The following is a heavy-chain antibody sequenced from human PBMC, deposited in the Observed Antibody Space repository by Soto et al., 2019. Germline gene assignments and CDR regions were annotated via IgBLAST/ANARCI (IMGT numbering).Heavy chain of an antibody. Sequence: EVQLLESGGGLGQPGGSPRLSCAVSGFRYSTYGVTWVRQAPGKGLEWVSGVSGGSGTTHYKDSVRGRFTVTGDNSKNTVYLEMNSLRLEDTAVYYCTRWNGYADYWGQGTLVTVSS. D-gene: IGHD1-1*01. V-gene: IGHV3-23*01. CDR3: TRWNGYADY. CDR1: GFRYSTYG. J-gene: IGHJ4*02. CDR2: VSGGSGTT.